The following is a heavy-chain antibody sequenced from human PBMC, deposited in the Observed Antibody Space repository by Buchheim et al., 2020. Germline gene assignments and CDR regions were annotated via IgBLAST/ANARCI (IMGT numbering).Heavy chain of an antibody. CDR1: GGSISSGGYY. CDR3: ARDIKVEGKGDGMDV. J-gene: IGHJ6*02. Sequence: QVQLQESGPGLVKPSQPLSLTCTVSGGSISSGGYYWSWIRQHPGKGLEWIGYIYYSGSTYYNPSLNSRVTISVAPSKNQFSLKLSSVTAADTAVYYCARDIKVEGKGDGMDVWGQGTT. CDR2: IYYSGST. D-gene: IGHD2-15*01. V-gene: IGHV4-31*03.